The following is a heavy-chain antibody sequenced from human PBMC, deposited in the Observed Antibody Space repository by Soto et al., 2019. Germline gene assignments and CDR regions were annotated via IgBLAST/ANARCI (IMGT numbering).Heavy chain of an antibody. Sequence: QVQLLQSGAELREPGSTVTISCSPSGGTFVSSAFAWMRQAPGGRIEWMGGIIPILGTTKYAEKFLGRLTIRADDSSRTAYLELRSLTVDDTALYFCAKKNPHGVSNKGWLDPWGQGTLVTVST. CDR2: IIPILGTT. J-gene: IGHJ5*02. V-gene: IGHV1-69*01. CDR3: AKKNPHGVSNKGWLDP. CDR1: GGTFVSSA. D-gene: IGHD2-8*01.